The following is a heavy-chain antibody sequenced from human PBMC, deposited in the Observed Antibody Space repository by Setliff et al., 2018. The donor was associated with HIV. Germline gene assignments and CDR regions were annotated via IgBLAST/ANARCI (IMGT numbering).Heavy chain of an antibody. CDR3: ARAQAYISTWYFDY. J-gene: IGHJ4*02. V-gene: IGHV3-23*01. D-gene: IGHD6-13*01. Sequence: GGSLRLFCAASGFTFSNYAMAWVRQAPGKGLEWVSVISGDGDITYYADSVKGRFTISRDNSRNTLYLQMNSLRAEDTAVYYCARAQAYISTWYFDYWGQGTLVTVSS. CDR2: ISGDGDIT. CDR1: GFTFSNYA.